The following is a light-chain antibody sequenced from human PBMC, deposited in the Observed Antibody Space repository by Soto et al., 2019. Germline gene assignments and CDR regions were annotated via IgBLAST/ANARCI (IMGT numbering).Light chain of an antibody. J-gene: IGKJ2*01. V-gene: IGKV1-5*01. Sequence: DVQMTQSPSTLSASVGDRVTITCRASQSISAWLAWYQQKPGKAPKLLIYDALKLESGVPSRFSGSGSGTEFTLTISSLQPDDFASYYCQQYNIYPYTFGQGTKLEIK. CDR2: DAL. CDR3: QQYNIYPYT. CDR1: QSISAW.